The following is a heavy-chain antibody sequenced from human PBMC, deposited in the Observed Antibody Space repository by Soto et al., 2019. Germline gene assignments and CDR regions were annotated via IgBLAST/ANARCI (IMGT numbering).Heavy chain of an antibody. CDR2: IFSNDEK. D-gene: IGHD6-6*01. CDR1: GFSLSNARMG. J-gene: IGHJ4*02. V-gene: IGHV2-26*01. Sequence: QVTLKESGPVLLKPTETLTLTCTVSGFSLSNARMGVSWIRQPPGKALEWLAHIFSNDEKSYSTSLKSRLTISQDTSKRQVVLTMTNMDPVDTATYYCARTQIAAYNFDYWGQGTLVTVSS. CDR3: ARTQIAAYNFDY.